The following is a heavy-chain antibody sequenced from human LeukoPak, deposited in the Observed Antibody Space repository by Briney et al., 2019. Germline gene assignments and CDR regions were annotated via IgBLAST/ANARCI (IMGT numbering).Heavy chain of an antibody. V-gene: IGHV3-23*01. Sequence: PGGSLRLSCVASGFTFSSYAMSWVRQAPGKGLEWVSAISGSGGSTYYADSVKGRFTISRDNSKNTLYLQMNSLRAEDTAVYYCAKDGSVRIMPEGSLWIDAFDIWGQGTMVTVSS. J-gene: IGHJ3*02. CDR3: AKDGSVRIMPEGSLWIDAFDI. CDR2: ISGSGGST. D-gene: IGHD3-16*01. CDR1: GFTFSSYA.